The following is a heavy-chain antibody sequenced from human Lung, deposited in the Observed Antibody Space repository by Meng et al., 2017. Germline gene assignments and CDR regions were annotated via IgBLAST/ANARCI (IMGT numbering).Heavy chain of an antibody. Sequence: ESGPDWVELSGTMHLTCAVFGVPIGRRNWWSWVRTSPGKGLEWIGEIYHSGRTNYNPSLESRVTISLDKSQNHFSLKVKSVTAADTAVYYCVRGGQDQAYYDFWSGPFDPWGQGTLVTVSS. CDR3: VRGGQDQAYYDFWSGPFDP. D-gene: IGHD3-3*01. V-gene: IGHV4-4*02. CDR2: IYHSGRT. CDR1: GVPIGRRNW. J-gene: IGHJ5*02.